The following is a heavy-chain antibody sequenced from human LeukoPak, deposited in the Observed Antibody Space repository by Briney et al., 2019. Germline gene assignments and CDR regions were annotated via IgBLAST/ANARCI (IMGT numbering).Heavy chain of an antibody. D-gene: IGHD6-13*01. Sequence: GGSLRLSCAASGFTVSSYAMCWVRQAPGKGLEWISAISGSGGSKYYADSVKGRFTISRDTSTNTLYLQLNSLRVDDTAVYFCAKEWRFSSSWYQYYFDYWGQGTLVTVSS. CDR2: ISGSGGSK. CDR1: GFTVSSYA. J-gene: IGHJ4*02. V-gene: IGHV3-23*01. CDR3: AKEWRFSSSWYQYYFDY.